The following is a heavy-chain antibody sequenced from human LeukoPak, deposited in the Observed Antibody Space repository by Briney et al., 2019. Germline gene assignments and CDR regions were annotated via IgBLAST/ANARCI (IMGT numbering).Heavy chain of an antibody. V-gene: IGHV3-64*04. J-gene: IGHJ4*02. Sequence: PGGSLRLSCSASGFTFSSYAMHWVRQAPGKGLEYVSAISSNGGSTYYADSVKGRFTLSRDYPKNTLYLQMNSLRAEDTAVYFRAKYSGSYYYPPNWDSWGQGTLVTVSS. CDR2: ISSNGGST. CDR3: AKYSGSYYYPPNWDS. D-gene: IGHD1-26*01. CDR1: GFTFSSYA.